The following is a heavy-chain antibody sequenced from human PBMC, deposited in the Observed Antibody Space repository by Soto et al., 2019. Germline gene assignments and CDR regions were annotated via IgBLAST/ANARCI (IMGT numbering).Heavy chain of an antibody. CDR1: GFTFTAHW. Sequence: EVQLVESGGGLLQPGGSLRLSCAASGFTFTAHWMHWVRQAPGKGLVWVSRINGDGSGATYADSVKGRFTISRDNAKNMLYLQMNSLGAEDTAVSYCVGGITAGRLDPWGQGTLVTVSS. D-gene: IGHD3-10*01. V-gene: IGHV3-74*01. CDR3: VGGITAGRLDP. J-gene: IGHJ5*02. CDR2: INGDGSGA.